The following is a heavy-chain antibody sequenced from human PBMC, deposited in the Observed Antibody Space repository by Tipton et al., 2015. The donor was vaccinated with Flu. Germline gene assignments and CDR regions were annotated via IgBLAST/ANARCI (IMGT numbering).Heavy chain of an antibody. D-gene: IGHD4-23*01. J-gene: IGHJ4*02. CDR1: GFTFSSYA. Sequence: SLRLSCAASGFTFSSYAMSWVRQAPGKGLEWVSAISGSGGSTYYADSVKGRFTISRDNSKNTLYLQMNSLRAEDTAVYYCARDPAVVPYYFDYWGQGTLVTVSS. CDR3: ARDPAVVPYYFDY. CDR2: ISGSGGST. V-gene: IGHV3-23*01.